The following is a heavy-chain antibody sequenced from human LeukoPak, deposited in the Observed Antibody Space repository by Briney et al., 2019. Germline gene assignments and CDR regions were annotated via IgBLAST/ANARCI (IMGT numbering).Heavy chain of an antibody. CDR3: ARDHSYATSDAFDI. V-gene: IGHV3-7*05. D-gene: IGHD3-16*01. J-gene: IGHJ3*02. Sequence: PGGSLRLSCAASGFTFSSYWMAWVRQAPGKGLEWVAHVKQDGSEKYYVDSVKGRFTISRDNAKKSLFLQMNSLRVEDTAVYYCARDHSYATSDAFDIWGQGTMVTVSS. CDR1: GFTFSSYW. CDR2: VKQDGSEK.